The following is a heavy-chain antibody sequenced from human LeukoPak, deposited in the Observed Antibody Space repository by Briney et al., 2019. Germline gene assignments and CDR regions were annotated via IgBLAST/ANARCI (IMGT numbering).Heavy chain of an antibody. V-gene: IGHV3-23*01. CDR3: ARDSGWYYFDY. CDR1: GFTFSSYA. D-gene: IGHD6-19*01. J-gene: IGHJ4*02. Sequence: PGRSLRLSCTAPGFTFSSYAIHWIRQAPGKGLEWVSAISGSGGSTYYADSVKGRFTISRDNSKNTLYLQMNSLRAEDTAVYYCARDSGWYYFDYWGQGTLVTVSS. CDR2: ISGSGGST.